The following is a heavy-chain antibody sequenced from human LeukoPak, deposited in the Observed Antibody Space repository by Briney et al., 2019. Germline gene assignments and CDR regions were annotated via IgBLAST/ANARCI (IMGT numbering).Heavy chain of an antibody. J-gene: IGHJ6*04. D-gene: IGHD6-19*01. CDR1: AFTFSSYA. CDR3: AKDVGAVATTMDV. CDR2: ISSSGGST. V-gene: IGHV3-23*01. Sequence: GGSLRLACAASAFTFSSYAMRWVRQAPAKGLEWVSSISSSGGSTDYADSVKGRFTISRDNSKNTLYLQMNSLRAEDTAVYYCAKDVGAVATTMDVWGKGTTVTISS.